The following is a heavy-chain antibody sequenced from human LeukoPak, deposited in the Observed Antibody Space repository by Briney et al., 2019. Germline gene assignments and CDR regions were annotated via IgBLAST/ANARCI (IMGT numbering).Heavy chain of an antibody. CDR3: ARVTQTDYDFDY. V-gene: IGHV1-69*13. J-gene: IGHJ4*02. D-gene: IGHD4-17*01. CDR1: GGTLTNYI. Sequence: SVTVSCKASGGTLTNYIISWVRQAPGQGLEWMGRIIPYFGTPTYAQKFQGRITIAADESTSTVYMDLTSLRSEDTAVYYCARVTQTDYDFDYWGQGTLVTVSS. CDR2: IIPYFGTP.